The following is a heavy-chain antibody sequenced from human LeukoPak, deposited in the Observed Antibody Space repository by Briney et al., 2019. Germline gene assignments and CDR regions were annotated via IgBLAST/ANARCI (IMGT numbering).Heavy chain of an antibody. CDR2: IIGGGGRT. D-gene: IGHD3-16*01. Sequence: GGSLRLSCAASGFTFSSYSMSWVRQAPGKGLEWASNIIGGGGRTYYPDPVKGRFTISRDNSKNMVYLQMNGLRAEDTAVYYCANPAGGGWGQGTLVTVSS. CDR3: ANPAGGG. J-gene: IGHJ4*02. CDR1: GFTFSSYS. V-gene: IGHV3-23*01.